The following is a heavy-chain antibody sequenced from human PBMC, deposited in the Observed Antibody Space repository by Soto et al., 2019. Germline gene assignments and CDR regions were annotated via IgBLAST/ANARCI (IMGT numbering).Heavy chain of an antibody. CDR1: GDSIGTSTYY. V-gene: IGHV4-39*01. D-gene: IGHD3-22*01. J-gene: IGHJ4*02. Sequence: PSETLSLTCTVSGDSIGTSTYYWGWIRQPPRKGLEWIGSIYNSGNTYYNPSLKSRVTISVDTSKNQFSLKLSSVTAADTAVYYCASLGGYYQAFHYLGQATPVTVA. CDR3: ASLGGYYQAFHY. CDR2: IYNSGNT.